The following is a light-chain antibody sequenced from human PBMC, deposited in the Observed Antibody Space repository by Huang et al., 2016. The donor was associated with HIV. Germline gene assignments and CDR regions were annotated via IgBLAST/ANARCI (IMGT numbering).Light chain of an antibody. V-gene: IGKV3-15*01. CDR3: QQFNNWPPRFT. CDR2: GAS. Sequence: EIVMTQSPATLSVSPGERATLSCRASQNIGDNLTWYQHKPGQAPRLLIYGASTRATGIPPRFSGSGSVTEFTLTISGLESEDFAVYYCQQFNNWPPRFTFGPGTTVDVK. J-gene: IGKJ3*01. CDR1: QNIGDN.